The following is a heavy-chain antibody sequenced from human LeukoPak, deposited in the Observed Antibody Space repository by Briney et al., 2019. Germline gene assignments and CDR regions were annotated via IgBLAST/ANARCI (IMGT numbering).Heavy chain of an antibody. Sequence: PGGSLRLSCVASGFTFSSYWMSWVRQAPGKGLEWVANIKEDGSQKNYMDSVKGRFTIARDNAKNSLYLQMNCLRVEDTAVYYCARDRVSGSYNYWGQGILVSVSS. D-gene: IGHD1-26*01. CDR2: IKEDGSQK. V-gene: IGHV3-7*01. CDR3: ARDRVSGSYNY. CDR1: GFTFSSYW. J-gene: IGHJ4*02.